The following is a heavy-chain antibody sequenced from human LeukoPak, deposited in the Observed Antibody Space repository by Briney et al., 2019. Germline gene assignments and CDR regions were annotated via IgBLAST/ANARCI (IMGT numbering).Heavy chain of an antibody. J-gene: IGHJ4*02. CDR1: GFTFSYYG. CDR3: AKERDGYSSSWYVAPDDY. D-gene: IGHD6-13*01. CDR2: ISGNGGTT. Sequence: PGGSLRLSCAASGFTFSYYGMTWVRQAPGKGLEWVSGISGNGGTTYYADSVKGRFTISRDNSKNTLYLQMNSLRAEDTAVYYCAKERDGYSSSWYVAPDDYWGQGTLVTVSS. V-gene: IGHV3-23*01.